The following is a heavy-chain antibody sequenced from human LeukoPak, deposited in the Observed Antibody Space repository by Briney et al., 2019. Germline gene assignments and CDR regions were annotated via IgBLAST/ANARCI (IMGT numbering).Heavy chain of an antibody. D-gene: IGHD3-22*01. CDR2: IYHSGST. V-gene: IGHV4-4*02. J-gene: IGHJ3*02. CDR1: GGSISSSNW. Sequence: PSETLSLTCAVSGGSISSSNWWSWVRQPPGQGLEWIGEIYHSGSTNYNPSLKSRVTISVDKSKNQFSLKLSSVTAADTAVYYCARGDYYYDSSGFAFDIWGQGTMVTVSS. CDR3: ARGDYYYDSSGFAFDI.